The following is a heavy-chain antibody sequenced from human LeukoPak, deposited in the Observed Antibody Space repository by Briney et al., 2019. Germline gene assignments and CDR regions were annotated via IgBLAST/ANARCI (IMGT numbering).Heavy chain of an antibody. V-gene: IGHV3-23*01. Sequence: GGSLRLSCAASGFTFSTYAMTWVRQTPGKGLEWVSAVWGSGSHTHYADSVKGRFTISGDNSKNTLYLQMHSLRAEDTAIYYCAKTSRGNSAYDSPFDYWGQGTLVTVSS. J-gene: IGHJ4*02. CDR2: VWGSGSHT. D-gene: IGHD5-12*01. CDR3: AKTSRGNSAYDSPFDY. CDR1: GFTFSTYA.